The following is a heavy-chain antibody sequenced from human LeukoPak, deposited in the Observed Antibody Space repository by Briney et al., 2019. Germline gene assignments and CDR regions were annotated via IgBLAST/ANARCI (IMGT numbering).Heavy chain of an antibody. V-gene: IGHV3-23*01. Sequence: GGSLRLSCVSSGFTIGTAWMSWVRQAPGKGLEWVSAISGSGGSTYYADSVKGRFTISRDNSKNTLYLQMNSLRAEDTAVYYCAKTTIVVVVAATIFDYWGQGTLVTVSS. D-gene: IGHD2-15*01. J-gene: IGHJ4*02. CDR1: GFTIGTAW. CDR2: ISGSGGST. CDR3: AKTTIVVVVAATIFDY.